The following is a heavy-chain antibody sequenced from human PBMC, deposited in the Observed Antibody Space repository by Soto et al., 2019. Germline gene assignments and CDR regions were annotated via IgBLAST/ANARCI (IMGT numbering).Heavy chain of an antibody. CDR1: GYTFTSYG. J-gene: IGHJ6*02. V-gene: IGHV1-18*01. D-gene: IGHD3-22*01. CDR3: ARGGYYESSGSRNYHYYGMDA. Sequence: QVQLVQSGTEVKKHGASVKVSCKASGYTFTSYGISWVRQAPGQGLEWMGWISPYDDNTNYAQNLQGRVTMTTDTSTRTAYMELRSLRSDDTAVYYCARGGYYESSGSRNYHYYGMDAWGQGTTVTVS. CDR2: ISPYDDNT.